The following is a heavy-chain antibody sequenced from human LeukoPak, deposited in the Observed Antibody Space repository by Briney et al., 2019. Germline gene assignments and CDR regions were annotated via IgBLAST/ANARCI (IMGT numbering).Heavy chain of an antibody. CDR1: GYTFTSYD. CDR2: MNPNSGGT. D-gene: IGHD6-13*01. V-gene: IGHV1-2*02. J-gene: IGHJ6*03. CDR3: ARDLSASSQLYYYYMDV. Sequence: ASVKVSCKASGYTFTSYDINWVRQATGQGLEWMGWMNPNSGGTNYAQKFQGRVTMTRDTSISTAYMELSRLRSDDTAVYYCARDLSASSQLYYYYMDVWGKGATVTVSS.